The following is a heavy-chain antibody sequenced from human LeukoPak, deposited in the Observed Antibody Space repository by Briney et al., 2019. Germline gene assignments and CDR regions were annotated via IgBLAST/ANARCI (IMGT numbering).Heavy chain of an antibody. V-gene: IGHV3-30*02. D-gene: IGHD3-3*01. CDR1: GFTFSSYG. J-gene: IGHJ4*02. Sequence: GGSLRLSCAASGFTFSSYGMHWVRQAPGKGLEWVAFIRYDGSNKYYADSVKGRFTISRDNSENTLYLQMNSLRAEDTAVYYCAGEDTYDFWSGYWPPFHYWGQGTLVTVSS. CDR3: AGEDTYDFWSGYWPPFHY. CDR2: IRYDGSNK.